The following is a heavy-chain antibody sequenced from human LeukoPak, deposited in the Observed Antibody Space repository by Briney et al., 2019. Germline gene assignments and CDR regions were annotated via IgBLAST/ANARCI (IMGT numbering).Heavy chain of an antibody. CDR2: IYHSGST. CDR1: GYSISSDNY. J-gene: IGHJ6*03. CDR3: ARRYPGCSGGSCYRGDYYYYMDV. Sequence: PSETLSLTCAVSGYSISSDNYWVWIRQPPGQGLEWTGGIYHSGSTYYNPSLKSRVTMSVDTSKNQFSLKLSSVTAADTAVYYCARRYPGCSGGSCYRGDYYYYMDVWGKGTTVTVSS. D-gene: IGHD2-15*01. V-gene: IGHV4-38-2*01.